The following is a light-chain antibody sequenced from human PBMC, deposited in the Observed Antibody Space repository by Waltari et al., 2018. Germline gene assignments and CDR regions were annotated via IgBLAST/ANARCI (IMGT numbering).Light chain of an antibody. CDR2: EVT. Sequence: QSGLTQPASVSGSPGQSFTISCTGTSSDVGNYNLFSWYQQYPGKAPKPMVYEVTKRTSGVSDRFSGSKSGNTASLTIYGLQSEDEADYYCCSYAGLGIYVFGTGTKVTVL. V-gene: IGLV2-23*02. J-gene: IGLJ1*01. CDR3: CSYAGLGIYV. CDR1: SSDVGNYNL.